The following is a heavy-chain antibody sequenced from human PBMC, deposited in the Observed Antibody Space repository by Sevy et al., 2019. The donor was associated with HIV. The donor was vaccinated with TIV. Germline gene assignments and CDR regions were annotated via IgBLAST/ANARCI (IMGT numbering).Heavy chain of an antibody. CDR1: GIAFSTYA. V-gene: IGHV3-23*01. D-gene: IGHD1-26*01. Sequence: GGSLRLSCAASGIAFSTYAMFWVRQAPGKGLEWVSAISGSGGSTYYADSVKGRFTISRDNSKNTLYLQMNSLRAEDTAVYYCAKDQWWEPQLAFDYWGQGTLVTVSS. CDR2: ISGSGGST. CDR3: AKDQWWEPQLAFDY. J-gene: IGHJ4*02.